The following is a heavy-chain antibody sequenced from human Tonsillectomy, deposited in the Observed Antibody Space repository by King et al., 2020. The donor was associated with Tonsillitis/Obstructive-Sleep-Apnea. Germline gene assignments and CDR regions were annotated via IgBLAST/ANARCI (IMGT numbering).Heavy chain of an antibody. J-gene: IGHJ5*02. CDR2: IYYSGST. CDR3: ARGGTLTIFSNWFDP. CDR1: GGSISSYY. V-gene: IGHV4-59*01. Sequence: VQLQESGPGLVKPSDTLSLTCTVSGGSISSYYWSWIRQPPGKGLEWIGYIYYSGSTNYNPSLKSRVTISVDTSKNQFSLKLSSVTAADTAVYYCARGGTLTIFSNWFDPWGQGTLVTVSS. D-gene: IGHD3-3*01.